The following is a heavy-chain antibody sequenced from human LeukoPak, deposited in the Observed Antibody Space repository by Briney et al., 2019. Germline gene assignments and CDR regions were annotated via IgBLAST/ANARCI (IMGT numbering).Heavy chain of an antibody. D-gene: IGHD3-10*01. V-gene: IGHV1-18*01. CDR3: ARVLGYYGSGSLYYFDY. CDR2: ISAYNGNT. CDR1: GGTFSSYA. Sequence: AAVKVSCKASGGTFSSYAISWVRQAPGQGLEWMGWISAYNGNTNYAQKLQGRVTMTTDTSTSTAYMELRSLRSDDTAVYYCARVLGYYGSGSLYYFDYWGQGTLVTVSS. J-gene: IGHJ4*02.